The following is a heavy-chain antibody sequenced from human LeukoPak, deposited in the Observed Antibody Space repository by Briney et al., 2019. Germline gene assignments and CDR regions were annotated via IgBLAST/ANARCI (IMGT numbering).Heavy chain of an antibody. J-gene: IGHJ4*02. CDR3: TDLFAY. V-gene: IGHV3-33*01. Sequence: PGRSLRLSCAASGFTFSSYGMHWVRQAPGKGLEWVAVIWYDGSNKYYADSVRGRFTISRDNSKNTLYLQMNSLRAEDTAVHYCTDLFAYWGQGTLVTVSS. CDR2: IWYDGSNK. CDR1: GFTFSSYG.